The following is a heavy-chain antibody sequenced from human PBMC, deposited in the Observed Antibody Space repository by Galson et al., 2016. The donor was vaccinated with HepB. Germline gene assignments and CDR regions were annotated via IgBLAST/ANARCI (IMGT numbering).Heavy chain of an antibody. D-gene: IGHD6-13*01. V-gene: IGHV4-39*01. CDR1: GGSVTSTTYQ. CDR2: ASYSGAT. CDR3: TRRGYRSDGFDI. J-gene: IGHJ3*02. Sequence: SETLSLTCTVSGGSVTSTTYQWIWIRQPPGKGLEWIGAASYSGATYYNPSLRSRVTISVDPSKNQFSLRLSSVTAADTAMYHCTRRGYRSDGFDIWGQGTMVTVSS.